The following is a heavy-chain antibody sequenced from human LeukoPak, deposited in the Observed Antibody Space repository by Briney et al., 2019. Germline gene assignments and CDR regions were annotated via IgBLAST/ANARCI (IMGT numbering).Heavy chain of an antibody. CDR2: IYQSGSP. D-gene: IGHD3-9*01. J-gene: IGHJ4*02. V-gene: IGHV4-34*01. CDR3: ARHTPGSFDFV. CDR1: GGSFSGYY. Sequence: SETLSLTCAVCGGSFSGYYWSWIRQPPGRGLECIGEIYQSGSPNYNPSLKSRVTISEDTSKNQVSLRLNSVTAADTAMYYCARHTPGSFDFVWGQGTLVTVSS.